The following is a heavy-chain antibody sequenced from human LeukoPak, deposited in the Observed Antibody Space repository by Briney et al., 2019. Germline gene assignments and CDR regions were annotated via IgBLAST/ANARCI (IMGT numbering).Heavy chain of an antibody. CDR3: ARDPANGSGYAAY. Sequence: GASVKVSCKDSGGTFSSYAISWVRQAPGQGLEWMGRIIPILGIANYAQKFQGRVTITADKSTSTAYMELSSLISEDTAVYYCARDPANGSGYAAYWGQGTLVTVSS. J-gene: IGHJ4*02. V-gene: IGHV1-69*04. CDR1: GGTFSSYA. CDR2: IIPILGIA. D-gene: IGHD5-12*01.